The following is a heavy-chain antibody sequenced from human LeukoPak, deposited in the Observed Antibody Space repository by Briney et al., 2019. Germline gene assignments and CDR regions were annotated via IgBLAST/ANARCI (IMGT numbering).Heavy chain of an antibody. D-gene: IGHD2-2*02. J-gene: IGHJ4*02. CDR1: GFTFSSYW. Sequence: GGSLRLSYAASGFTFSSYWMSWVRQAPGKGLEWVANINQDGSEKYYVDSVKGRFTISRDNAKNSLYLQMNSLRAEDTAVYYCARGSLRYCSSTSCYTEDRPSDYWGQGTLVTVSS. CDR2: INQDGSEK. V-gene: IGHV3-7*01. CDR3: ARGSLRYCSSTSCYTEDRPSDY.